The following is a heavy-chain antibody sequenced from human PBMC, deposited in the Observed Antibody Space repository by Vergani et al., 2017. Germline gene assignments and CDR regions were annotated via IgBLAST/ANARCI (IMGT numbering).Heavy chain of an antibody. Sequence: QVQLVQSGAEVKKPGASVKVSCKASGYTFTGYYMHWVRQAPGQGLEWMGWINPNSGGTNYAQKFQGRVTMTRDTSISTAYMELSRLRSDDTAVYYCARQSLRSGWYGAVLYWGQGTLVTVSS. CDR2: INPNSGGT. CDR1: GYTFTGYY. CDR3: ARQSLRSGWYGAVLY. J-gene: IGHJ4*02. V-gene: IGHV1-2*02. D-gene: IGHD6-19*01.